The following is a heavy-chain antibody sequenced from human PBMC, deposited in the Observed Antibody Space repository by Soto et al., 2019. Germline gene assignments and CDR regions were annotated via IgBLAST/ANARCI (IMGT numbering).Heavy chain of an antibody. Sequence: GGSLRRSCAASGFTFSSYVMHWVRQAPGKGLEWVAVISYDGSNKYYADSVKGRFTISRDNSKNTLYLQMNSLRAEDTAVYYCAKDLYYYDSSGLVDYWGQGTLVTVSS. CDR3: AKDLYYYDSSGLVDY. D-gene: IGHD3-22*01. CDR1: GFTFSSYV. J-gene: IGHJ4*02. V-gene: IGHV3-30*18. CDR2: ISYDGSNK.